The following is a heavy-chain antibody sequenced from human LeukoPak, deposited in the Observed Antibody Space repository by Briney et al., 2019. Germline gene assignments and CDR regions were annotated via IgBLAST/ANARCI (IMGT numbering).Heavy chain of an antibody. CDR2: INPNSGGT. CDR1: GYTFTSYG. J-gene: IGHJ4*02. D-gene: IGHD6-19*01. Sequence: ASVKVSCKASGYTFTSYGISWVRQAPGQGLEWMGWINPNSGGTNYAQKFQGRVTMTRDTSISTAYMELSRLRSDDTAVYYCAVLSSGWYNYWGQGTLVTVSS. CDR3: AVLSSGWYNY. V-gene: IGHV1-2*02.